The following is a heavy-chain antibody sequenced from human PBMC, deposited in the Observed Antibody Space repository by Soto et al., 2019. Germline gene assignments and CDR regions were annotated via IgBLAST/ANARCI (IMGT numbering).Heavy chain of an antibody. J-gene: IGHJ4*02. V-gene: IGHV3-48*01. D-gene: IGHD3-10*01. Sequence: EVQLVESGGGLVQPGGSLRLSCAASGFTFSSYSMNWVRQAPGKGLEWVSYISSSSSTIYYADSVKGRFTISRDNAKNPLYLQMNSLRAEDTAVYDCARANYYGSPGDFDYWGQGTLVTVSS. CDR2: ISSSSSTI. CDR3: ARANYYGSPGDFDY. CDR1: GFTFSSYS.